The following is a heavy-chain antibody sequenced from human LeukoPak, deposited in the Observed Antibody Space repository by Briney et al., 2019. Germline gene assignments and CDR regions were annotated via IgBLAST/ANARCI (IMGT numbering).Heavy chain of an antibody. D-gene: IGHD5-18*01. CDR3: ARGVSGYSYGSRFDY. V-gene: IGHV3-13*01. Sequence: PGGSLRLSCAASGFTFSNYDMHWVRQATGKGLEWVSGIGTAGDIYYPGSVKGRFTISRENAKNSLYLQMNSLRAEDTAVYYCARGVSGYSYGSRFDYWGQGTLVTVSS. CDR1: GFTFSNYD. J-gene: IGHJ4*02. CDR2: IGTAGDI.